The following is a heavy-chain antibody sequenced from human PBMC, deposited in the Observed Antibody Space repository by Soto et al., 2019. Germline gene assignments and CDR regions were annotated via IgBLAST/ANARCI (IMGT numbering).Heavy chain of an antibody. CDR1: GGTFSSYI. J-gene: IGHJ4*02. Sequence: QVQLVQSGAEVKKPGSSVKVSCKAAGGTFSSYIISWVRQAPGQGLEWMGGIIPIFGTANYAQNFQGRDTMTAKKYTSTAYMELSSLRSEDTDVYYCTRNFMNGEPPFDYWGQGTLVTVSS. CDR3: TRNFMNGEPPFDY. V-gene: IGHV1-69*06. CDR2: IIPIFGTA. D-gene: IGHD3-16*01.